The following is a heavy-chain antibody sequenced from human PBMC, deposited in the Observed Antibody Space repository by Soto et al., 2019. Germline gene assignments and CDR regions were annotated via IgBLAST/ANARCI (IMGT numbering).Heavy chain of an antibody. J-gene: IGHJ4*02. V-gene: IGHV3-33*01. D-gene: IGHD2-15*01. CDR1: GFTFSSYG. Sequence: GGCLRLSCAASGFTFSSYGMHWVRQAPGKGLEWVAVIWYDGSNKYYADSVKGRFTISRDNSKNTLYLQMNSLRAEDTAVYYCAREQTPPLGYSEDWGQRTLVTGSS. CDR2: IWYDGSNK. CDR3: AREQTPPLGYSED.